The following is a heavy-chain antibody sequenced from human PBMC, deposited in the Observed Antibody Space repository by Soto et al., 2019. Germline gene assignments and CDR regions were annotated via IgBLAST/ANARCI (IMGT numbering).Heavy chain of an antibody. CDR3: ARGRSTSWFSDY. D-gene: IGHD6-13*01. V-gene: IGHV1-8*01. CDR1: GYTFTSYD. CDR2: MNPNSGNT. Sequence: QVQLVQSGAEVKKPGASVKVSCKTSGYTFTSYDINWVRQATGHGLEWMGWMNPNSGNTGYAQNLQGRGTMTRNTSISTAYMELSGLRSDDTAVYYCARGRSTSWFSDYWGQGTLVTVSS. J-gene: IGHJ4*02.